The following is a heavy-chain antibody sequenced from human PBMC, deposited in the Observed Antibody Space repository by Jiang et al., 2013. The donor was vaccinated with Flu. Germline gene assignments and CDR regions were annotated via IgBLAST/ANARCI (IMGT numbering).Heavy chain of an antibody. J-gene: IGHJ3*02. V-gene: IGHV3-23*01. CDR2: ISGSGGST. CDR1: XTFSSYA. Sequence: XTFSSYAMSWVRQXPGKGLEWVSAISGSGGSTYYADSVKGRFTISRDNSKNTLYLQMNSLRAEDTAVYYCAKDTTPAYYYDSSSAFDIWGQGTMVTVSS. CDR3: AKDTTPAYYYDSSSAFDI. D-gene: IGHD3-22*01.